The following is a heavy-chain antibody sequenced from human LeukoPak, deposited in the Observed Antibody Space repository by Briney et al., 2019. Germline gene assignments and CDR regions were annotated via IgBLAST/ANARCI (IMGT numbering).Heavy chain of an antibody. CDR1: GFTFSSYW. V-gene: IGHV3-7*05. CDR2: IKHDGGDK. Sequence: GGSLRLSCAASGFTFSSYWMSWVRQAPGKGLEWVANIKHDGGDKYYVGSVKGRFTISRDNAKNSLYLQMNSLRVEDTAVYYCARDSYYSSDYWGQGTLVTVSS. J-gene: IGHJ4*02. D-gene: IGHD2/OR15-2a*01. CDR3: ARDSYYSSDY.